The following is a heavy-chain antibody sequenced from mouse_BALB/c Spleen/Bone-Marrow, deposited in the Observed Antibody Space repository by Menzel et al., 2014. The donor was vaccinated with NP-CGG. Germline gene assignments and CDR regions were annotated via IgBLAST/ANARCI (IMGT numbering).Heavy chain of an antibody. Sequence: DLVKLGASAKLSCKASGYTFTSNWINWIKQRPGQGLERIGRIAPGSGSTYYNEMFKGEATLTVDTSSSTAFSQLRSLSSEDSAVYFCARESYYYENYAMDYWGQGTSVTVSS. D-gene: IGHD1-1*01. V-gene: IGHV1S41*01. J-gene: IGHJ4*01. CDR3: ARESYYYENYAMDY. CDR1: GYTFTSNW. CDR2: IAPGSGST.